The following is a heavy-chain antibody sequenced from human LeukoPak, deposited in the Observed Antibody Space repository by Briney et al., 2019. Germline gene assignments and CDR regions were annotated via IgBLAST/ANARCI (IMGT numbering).Heavy chain of an antibody. CDR1: GFTLSSYA. V-gene: IGHV3-30-3*01. D-gene: IGHD1-1*01. J-gene: IGHJ6*02. Sequence: QPGRSLRLSCAASGFTLSSYAMHWVRQAPGKGLERVAVISYDGSNKYYADSVKGRFTISRDNSKNTLYLQMNSLRAEDAAVYYCARYDARYGIDVWGRGTTVTVSS. CDR2: ISYDGSNK. CDR3: ARYDARYGIDV.